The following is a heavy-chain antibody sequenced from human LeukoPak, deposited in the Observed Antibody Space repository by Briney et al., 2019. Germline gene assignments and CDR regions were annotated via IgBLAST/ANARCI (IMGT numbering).Heavy chain of an antibody. J-gene: IGHJ4*02. CDR2: LIPILGIA. CDR1: GGTFSSYA. Sequence: GASVKVSCKASGGTFSSYAISWVRQAPGQGLEWMGRLIPILGIANYAQKFQGRVTITADKSTSTAYMELSSLRSEDTAVYYCARVGGCSGGSCYPRLDYWGQGTLVTVSS. D-gene: IGHD2-15*01. CDR3: ARVGGCSGGSCYPRLDY. V-gene: IGHV1-69*04.